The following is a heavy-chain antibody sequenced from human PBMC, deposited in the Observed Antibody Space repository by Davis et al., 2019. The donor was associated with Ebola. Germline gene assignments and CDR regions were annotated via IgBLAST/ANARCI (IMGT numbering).Heavy chain of an antibody. CDR2: ISGSGGST. V-gene: IGHV3-23*01. CDR1: GFTFSSYA. CDR3: ASSAVRGVINWFDP. D-gene: IGHD3-10*01. J-gene: IGHJ5*02. Sequence: PGGSLRLSCAASGFTFSSYAMSWVRQAPGKGLEWVSAISGSGGSTYYADSVKGRFTISRDNAKNSLYLQMNSLRAEDTAVYYCASSAVRGVINWFDPWGQGTLVTVSS.